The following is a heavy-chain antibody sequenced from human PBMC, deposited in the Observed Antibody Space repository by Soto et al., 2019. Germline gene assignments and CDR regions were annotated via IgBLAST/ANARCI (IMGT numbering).Heavy chain of an antibody. CDR3: ARAPTSRFDY. J-gene: IGHJ4*02. V-gene: IGHV3-30-3*01. CDR1: GFTSSTFA. Sequence: GGSLRLSCAASGFTSSTFAMHWVRQAPGRGLEWVAAISSDGDTGYYADSVKGRYTISRDSSRNTLYLEIKSLTPDDSATFFCARAPTSRFDYWGQGTLVTVSS. CDR2: ISSDGDTG.